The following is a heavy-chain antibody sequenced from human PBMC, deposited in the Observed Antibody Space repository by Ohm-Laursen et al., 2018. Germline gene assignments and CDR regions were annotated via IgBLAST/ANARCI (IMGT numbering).Heavy chain of an antibody. V-gene: IGHV3-9*01. CDR1: GFTFDHYA. CDR2: ISWNNGYI. D-gene: IGHD3-16*01. J-gene: IGHJ4*02. CDR3: AKVEGYAGAH. Sequence: SLRLSCAASGFTFDHYAMHWVRQAPGKGLEWVSGISWNNGYIGYADSVKGRFTISRDNAKNSLYLQMNSLRAEDTALYYCAKVEGYAGAHWGQGTLVTVSS.